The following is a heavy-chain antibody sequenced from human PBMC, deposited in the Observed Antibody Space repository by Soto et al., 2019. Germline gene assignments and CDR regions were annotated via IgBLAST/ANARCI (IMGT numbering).Heavy chain of an antibody. Sequence: VASVKVSCKASGYTFTGYYMHWVRQAPGQGLEWMGWINPNSGGTNYAQKFQGRVTMTRDTSISTDYIELSRLRSDDTAMYYCARSYDSSPPFDYWGQGTLVTVS. CDR2: INPNSGGT. J-gene: IGHJ4*02. CDR3: ARSYDSSPPFDY. V-gene: IGHV1-2*02. D-gene: IGHD3-22*01. CDR1: GYTFTGYY.